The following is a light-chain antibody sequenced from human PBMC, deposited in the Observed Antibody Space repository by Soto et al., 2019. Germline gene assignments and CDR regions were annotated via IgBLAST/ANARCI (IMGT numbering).Light chain of an antibody. J-gene: IGKJ4*01. CDR3: QQYNNWLPLT. CDR2: GAS. V-gene: IGKV3-15*01. CDR1: QTVSNN. Sequence: EIVMTQSPATLSVSPGERATLSCRASQTVSNNLAWYQQKPGHAPRLLIYGASTRATGIPARFSGSGSGTEFTLTISSLQAEDFAVYCCQQYNNWLPLTFGGGTKVEIK.